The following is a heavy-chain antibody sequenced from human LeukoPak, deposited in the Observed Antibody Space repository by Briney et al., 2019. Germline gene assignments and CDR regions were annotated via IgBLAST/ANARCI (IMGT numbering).Heavy chain of an antibody. V-gene: IGHV3-23*01. Sequence: GGSLRLSCAASGFTFSSYVMTWVRQAPGKGLEWVSAISGSGGSTYYADSVKGRFTISRDNSKNTLYLQMNSLRAEDTAVYYCAKAPSSTGGAFDIWGQGTMVTVSS. CDR3: AKAPSSTGGAFDI. D-gene: IGHD2-2*01. J-gene: IGHJ3*02. CDR1: GFTFSSYV. CDR2: ISGSGGST.